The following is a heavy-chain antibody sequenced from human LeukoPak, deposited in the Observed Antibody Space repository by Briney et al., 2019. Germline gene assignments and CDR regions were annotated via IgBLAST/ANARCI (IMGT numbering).Heavy chain of an antibody. CDR2: IYYSGST. J-gene: IGHJ4*02. Sequence: SETLSLTCTVSGGSISSSSYYWGWIRQPPGKGLEWIGRIYYSGSTYYNPSLKSRVTISVDTSKNQFSLKLSSVTAADTAVYYCARRYCSSTSCYTWFDYWAREPWSPSPQ. D-gene: IGHD2-2*02. CDR3: ARRYCSSTSCYTWFDY. CDR1: GGSISSSSYY. V-gene: IGHV4-39*01.